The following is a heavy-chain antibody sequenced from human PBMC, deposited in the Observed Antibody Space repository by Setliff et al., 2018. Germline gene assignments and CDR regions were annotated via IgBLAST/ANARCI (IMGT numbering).Heavy chain of an antibody. J-gene: IGHJ4*02. CDR1: GFTFIDYA. Sequence: GSLRLSCAASGFTFIDYAMNWVRQAPGKGLEWVSSVSGSGGSTYYADSVKGRFTISRDNSNSTLYLQMNSLTAEDTAVYYCVKDSSGWYYWGQGTLVTVSS. CDR3: VKDSSGWYY. CDR2: VSGSGGST. V-gene: IGHV3-23*01. D-gene: IGHD6-19*01.